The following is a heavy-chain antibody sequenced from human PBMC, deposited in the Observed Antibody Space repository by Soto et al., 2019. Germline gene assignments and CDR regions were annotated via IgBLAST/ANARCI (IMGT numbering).Heavy chain of an antibody. CDR3: AKDFAIVVVPAASVFDY. J-gene: IGHJ4*02. V-gene: IGHV3-23*01. CDR2: ISGSGGST. D-gene: IGHD2-2*01. Sequence: GGSLRLSCAASGFTFSSYAMSWVRQAPGKGLEWVSAISGSGGSTYYADSVKGRFTISRDNSKNTLYLQMNSLRAEDTAVYYCAKDFAIVVVPAASVFDYWGQGTLVTVSS. CDR1: GFTFSSYA.